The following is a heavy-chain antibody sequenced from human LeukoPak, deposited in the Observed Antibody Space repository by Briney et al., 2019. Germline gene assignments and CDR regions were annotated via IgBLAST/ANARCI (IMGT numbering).Heavy chain of an antibody. D-gene: IGHD3-3*01. J-gene: IGHJ4*02. Sequence: GGSLRLSCTVSGFTVSSNSMSWVRQAPGKGLEWVAVISYDGNNKYYADSVKGRFTISRHISKSTVYLQMNSLRVEDTAVYYCARVRITIFGVITRQKYYFDYWGQGTLVTVSS. CDR3: ARVRITIFGVITRQKYYFDY. CDR1: GFTVSSNS. V-gene: IGHV3-30*04. CDR2: ISYDGNNK.